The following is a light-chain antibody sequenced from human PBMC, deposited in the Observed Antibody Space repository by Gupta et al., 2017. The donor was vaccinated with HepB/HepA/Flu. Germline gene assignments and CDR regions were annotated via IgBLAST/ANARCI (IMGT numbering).Light chain of an antibody. Sequence: DIQMTKSPSSLSASVGDRVTITCRSSQTTGRYLNWYQQKPGKAPNLLISIVSTLQSGVQSRFTGGGSGTDFTLTISSLQPEDFATYYCQQTYNIPWTFGQGSKVEIK. CDR3: QQTYNIPWT. CDR2: IVS. V-gene: IGKV1-39*01. J-gene: IGKJ1*01. CDR1: QTTGRY.